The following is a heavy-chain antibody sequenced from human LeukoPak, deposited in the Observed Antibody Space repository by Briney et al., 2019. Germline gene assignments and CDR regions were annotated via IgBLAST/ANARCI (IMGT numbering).Heavy chain of an antibody. CDR1: DDSISTNSYY. J-gene: IGHJ4*02. D-gene: IGHD7-27*01. V-gene: IGHV4-39*01. CDR2: WHYSGTP. Sequence: SETLSLTCTVSDDSISTNSYYWTWIRQPPGQGLEWVSSWHYSGTPYYSPSRSSRISIFVDTSKRQFSLQVRSVTASDPAMYYCSRGDDSSKQGNFWGQGTLVTVSS. CDR3: SRGDDSSKQGNF.